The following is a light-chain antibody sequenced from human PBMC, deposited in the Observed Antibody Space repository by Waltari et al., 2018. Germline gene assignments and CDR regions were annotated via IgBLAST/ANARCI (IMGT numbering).Light chain of an antibody. CDR3: QQRSSWPGT. Sequence: EIVLTQSPATLSLSPGEGATLSCRASQSVSSYLAWYQQKPGQAPRILIFDASNRATGIPARFSGSGSGTDFTLIISSLEPEDFAVYYCQQRSSWPGTFGGGTKVEIK. CDR1: QSVSSY. J-gene: IGKJ4*01. V-gene: IGKV3-11*01. CDR2: DAS.